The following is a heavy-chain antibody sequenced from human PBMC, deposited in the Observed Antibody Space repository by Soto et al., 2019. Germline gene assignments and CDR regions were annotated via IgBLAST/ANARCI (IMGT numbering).Heavy chain of an antibody. CDR3: ARGGIAAAGFDY. CDR2: INHSGST. CDR1: GGSFSGYY. J-gene: IGHJ4*02. V-gene: IGHV4-34*01. D-gene: IGHD6-13*01. Sequence: PSETLSLTCAVYGGSFSGYYWSWIRQPPGKGLEWIGEINHSGSTNYNPSLKSRVTISVDTSKNQFSLKLSSVTAADTAVYYCARGGIAAAGFDYWGQGTQATVSS.